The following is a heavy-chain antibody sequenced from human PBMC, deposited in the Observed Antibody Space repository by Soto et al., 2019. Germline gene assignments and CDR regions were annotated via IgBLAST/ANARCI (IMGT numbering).Heavy chain of an antibody. D-gene: IGHD3-3*01. Sequence: EVQLVESGGGLVQPGRSLRLSCAASGFTFDDYAMHWVRQAPGKGLEWVSGISWNSGSIGYADSVKGRFTISRDNAKNFLYMQMTSRRAEDTALYYCAKDIVIFGVVEGGMDVWGQGTTVTVSS. CDR1: GFTFDDYA. V-gene: IGHV3-9*01. CDR3: AKDIVIFGVVEGGMDV. J-gene: IGHJ6*02. CDR2: ISWNSGSI.